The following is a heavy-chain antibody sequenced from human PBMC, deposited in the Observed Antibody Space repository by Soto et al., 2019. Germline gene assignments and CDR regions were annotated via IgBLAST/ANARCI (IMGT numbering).Heavy chain of an antibody. CDR3: AREAGAATPGGLSYYYSGMDV. D-gene: IGHD6-13*01. V-gene: IGHV4-59*01. J-gene: IGHJ6*02. CDR2: IYYSGST. Sequence: PSETLSLTCTVSGVSIISYYWSWIRQPPGKGLEWIGYIYYSGSTNYNPSLKRRVTISVDTSKNQFSLKLSSVTAADTAVYYCAREAGAATPGGLSYYYSGMDVWGQGTTVTVSS. CDR1: GVSIISYY.